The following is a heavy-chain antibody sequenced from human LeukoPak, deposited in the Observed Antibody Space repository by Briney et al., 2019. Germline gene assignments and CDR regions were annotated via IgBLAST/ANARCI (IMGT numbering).Heavy chain of an antibody. V-gene: IGHV4-30-2*01. Sequence: SETLSLTCIVSGGSFSSGDYYWSWIRQPPGKGLEWIGSVYDSGETYFNPSLMSRVTMSVDRSKNQFSLRLNSVTAADTAVYYCARGGGTVGYYFDSWGQGTLVTVSS. CDR3: ARGGGTVGYYFDS. CDR2: VYDSGET. J-gene: IGHJ4*02. D-gene: IGHD3-10*01. CDR1: GGSFSSGDYY.